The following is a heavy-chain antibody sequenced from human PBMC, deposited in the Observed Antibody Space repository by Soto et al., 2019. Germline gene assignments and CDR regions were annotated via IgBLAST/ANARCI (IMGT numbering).Heavy chain of an antibody. Sequence: GGSLRLSCAASGFTFSSYGMHWVRQAPGKGLEWVAVISYDGSNKYYADSVKGRFTISRDNSKNTLYLQMNSLRAEDTAVYYCAKTRSGYYYDSSGYYYFDYWGQGTLVTVSS. J-gene: IGHJ4*02. CDR3: AKTRSGYYYDSSGYYYFDY. D-gene: IGHD3-22*01. CDR1: GFTFSSYG. V-gene: IGHV3-30*18. CDR2: ISYDGSNK.